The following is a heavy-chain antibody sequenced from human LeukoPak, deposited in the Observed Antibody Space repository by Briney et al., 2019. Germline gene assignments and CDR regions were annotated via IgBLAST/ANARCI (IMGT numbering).Heavy chain of an antibody. D-gene: IGHD3-10*01. CDR3: ARQTGSGLFSLP. J-gene: IGHJ4*02. CDR2: IYFSGGT. V-gene: IGHV4-39*01. CDR1: GDSISSSNCY. Sequence: PSETLSLTCTVSGDSISSSNCYWGWIRQPPGKGLEWIGSIYFSGGTYYNASLKSRVTISVDTSKNLFSLKLSSVTAADTAVYYCARQTGSGLFSLPGGQGTLVTVSS.